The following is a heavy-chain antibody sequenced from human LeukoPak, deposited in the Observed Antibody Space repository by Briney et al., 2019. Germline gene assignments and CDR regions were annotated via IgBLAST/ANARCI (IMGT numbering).Heavy chain of an antibody. CDR3: ARSAGMVDY. V-gene: IGHV3-74*01. Sequence: PGGSLRLSCAASGFTFSNYWMHWVRQAPGKGLVWVSRINTDGSRTTYADSVRGGFPTSRDNAKNTLYLQMNTLRAEDTAVYYSARSAGMVDYWGHGTLVTVSS. J-gene: IGHJ4*01. CDR1: GFTFSNYW. CDR2: INTDGSRT.